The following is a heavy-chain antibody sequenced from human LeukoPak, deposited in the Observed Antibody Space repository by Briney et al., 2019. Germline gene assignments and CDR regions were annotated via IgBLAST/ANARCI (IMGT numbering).Heavy chain of an antibody. J-gene: IGHJ4*02. CDR2: IYPGGSDT. CDR3: ARHLLQYCTSTSCYGEGDC. Sequence: GESLKISCEGSGYIFSADWIGGGRQRGGKRLEWMAIIYPGGSDTRDNTFFQGQDTISAHTSISPAYLQWTSLEASDTAMYYCARHLLQYCTSTSCYGEGDCWGQGTLVTVSS. V-gene: IGHV5-51*01. CDR1: GYIFSADW. D-gene: IGHD2-2*01.